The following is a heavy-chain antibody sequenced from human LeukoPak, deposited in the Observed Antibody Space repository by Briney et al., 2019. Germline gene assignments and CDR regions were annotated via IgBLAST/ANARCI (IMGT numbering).Heavy chain of an antibody. V-gene: IGHV3-30*04. J-gene: IGHJ4*02. CDR1: GFSFSTSG. CDR2: ISKDGRKN. D-gene: IGHD3-10*01. CDR3: ARDLLNYGSAYYDVGIFNS. Sequence: GGSLRLSCEASGFSFSTSGVHWVRQAPGKGLEWMAVISKDGRKNHYADSVKGRFTISRDNSKSTLFLQMNSLRPEDTAIYYCARDLLNYGSAYYDVGIFNSWGQGTLVTVSS.